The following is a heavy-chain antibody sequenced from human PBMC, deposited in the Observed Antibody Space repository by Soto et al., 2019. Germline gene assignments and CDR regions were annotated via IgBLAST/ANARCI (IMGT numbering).Heavy chain of an antibody. Sequence: QVQLVQSGAEVKKPGASVKVSCKASGYTFTSYAMHWVRQAPGQRLEWMGWINAGNGNTKYSQKFQGRVTITRDTSASTAYMELSSLRSEGTAVYYCARGTRGYCSGGSCYSADYYYYMDVWGKGTTVTVSS. CDR3: ARGTRGYCSGGSCYSADYYYYMDV. J-gene: IGHJ6*03. CDR2: INAGNGNT. D-gene: IGHD2-15*01. CDR1: GYTFTSYA. V-gene: IGHV1-3*01.